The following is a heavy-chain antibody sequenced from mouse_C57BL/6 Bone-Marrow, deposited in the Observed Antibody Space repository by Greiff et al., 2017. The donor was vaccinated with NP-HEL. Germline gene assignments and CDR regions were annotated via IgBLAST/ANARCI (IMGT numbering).Heavy chain of an antibody. CDR1: GYTFTDYY. V-gene: IGHV1-26*01. D-gene: IGHD3-2*02. J-gene: IGHJ3*01. Sequence: VQLQQSGPELVKPGASVKISCKASGYTFTDYYMNWVKQSHGKSLEWIGDINPNNGGTSYNQKFKGKATLTVDKSSSTTYMELRSLTSEDSAVYYCARAQACAYWGQGTRVTVSA. CDR3: ARAQACAY. CDR2: INPNNGGT.